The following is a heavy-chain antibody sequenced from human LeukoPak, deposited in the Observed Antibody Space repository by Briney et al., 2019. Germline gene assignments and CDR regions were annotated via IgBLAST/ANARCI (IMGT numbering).Heavy chain of an antibody. J-gene: IGHJ3*02. Sequence: GGSLRLSCAASGFTVSSNYMSWVRQAPGKGLEWVSVIYSGGGTYYADSVKGRFTISRDNSKNTLYLQMNSLRAEDTAVYYCARDRRDGYNHDAFDIWGQGTMVTVSS. CDR1: GFTVSSNY. V-gene: IGHV3-66*01. CDR2: IYSGGGT. CDR3: ARDRRDGYNHDAFDI. D-gene: IGHD5-24*01.